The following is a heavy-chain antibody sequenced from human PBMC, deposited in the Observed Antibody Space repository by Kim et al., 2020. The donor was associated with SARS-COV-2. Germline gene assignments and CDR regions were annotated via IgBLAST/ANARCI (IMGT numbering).Heavy chain of an antibody. V-gene: IGHV1-69*01. Sequence: YAQKFQGRIPITANDSTSTAYMELSSLRSEDTAVYYCASYGTGPRDAFDIWGQGTMVTVSS. CDR3: ASYGTGPRDAFDI. J-gene: IGHJ3*02. D-gene: IGHD3-9*01.